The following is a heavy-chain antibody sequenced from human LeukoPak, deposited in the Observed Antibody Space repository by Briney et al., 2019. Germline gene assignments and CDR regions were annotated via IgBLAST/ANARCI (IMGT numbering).Heavy chain of an antibody. V-gene: IGHV3-48*03. J-gene: IGHJ4*02. CDR3: ARPYYYDSSGFDY. CDR2: ISSSGSTI. D-gene: IGHD3-22*01. CDR1: GITISNYG. Sequence: GTSLRLSCAASGITISNYGVHWVRQAPGKGLEWVSYISSSGSTIYYADSVKGRFTISRDNAKNSLYLQMNSLRAEDTAVYYCARPYYYDSSGFDYWGQGTLVTVSS.